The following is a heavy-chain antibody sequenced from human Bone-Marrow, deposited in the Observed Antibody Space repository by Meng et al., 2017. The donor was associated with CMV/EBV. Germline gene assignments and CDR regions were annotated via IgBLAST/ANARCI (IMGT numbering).Heavy chain of an antibody. J-gene: IGHJ4*02. CDR1: GGTFSSYA. CDR2: IIPILGIA. V-gene: IGHV1-69*10. CDR3: ARVESSTSCLDY. D-gene: IGHD2-2*01. Sequence: SAKVSCKASGGTFSSYAISWVRQAPGQGLEWMGGIIPILGIANYAQKFQGRVTITADKSTSTAYMELSSLRSEDTAVYYCARVESSTSCLDYWGQGTLVTVSS.